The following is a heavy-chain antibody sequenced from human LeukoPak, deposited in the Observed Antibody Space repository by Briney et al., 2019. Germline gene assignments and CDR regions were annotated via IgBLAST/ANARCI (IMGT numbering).Heavy chain of an antibody. Sequence: GGSLRLSCATSGFTFSSNAMSWVRQAPGKGPEWLSGISASGGTRYYADSVKGRFTISKDNSKNALYLQMDSLRAEDTAVYYCARVPHYYDTSGYSYFDYWGQGSRVTVSS. V-gene: IGHV3-23*01. J-gene: IGHJ4*02. D-gene: IGHD3-22*01. CDR3: ARVPHYYDTSGYSYFDY. CDR1: GFTFSSNA. CDR2: ISASGGTR.